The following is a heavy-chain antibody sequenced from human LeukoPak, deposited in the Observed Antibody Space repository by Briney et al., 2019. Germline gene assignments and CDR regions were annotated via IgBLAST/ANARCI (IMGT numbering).Heavy chain of an antibody. V-gene: IGHV3-66*04. D-gene: IGHD2-2*01. J-gene: IGHJ5*02. CDR2: IYSGGTT. CDR3: AKHGKTCSSCSCYSRANWFDP. Sequence: GGSLRLSCAASGFTVSSNYMSWVRQAPGKGLEWVSVIYSGGTTYYADSVKGRFTISRDNSKNTLYLQMNSLRAEDTAVYFCAKHGKTCSSCSCYSRANWFDPWGQGTLVTVSS. CDR1: GFTVSSNY.